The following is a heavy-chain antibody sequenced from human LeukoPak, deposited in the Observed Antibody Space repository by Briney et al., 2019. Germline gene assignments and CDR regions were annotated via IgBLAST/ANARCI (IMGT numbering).Heavy chain of an antibody. CDR2: INPNSGGT. CDR3: ARDKGKYSGSYPLDY. V-gene: IGHV1-2*02. CDR1: GYTFTGYY. Sequence: GASVKVSCKASGYTFTGYYMHWVRQAPGQGLEWMGWINPNSGGTNYAQKFQGRATMTRDTSISTAYMELSRLRSDDTAVYYCARDKGKYSGSYPLDYWGQGTLVTVSS. J-gene: IGHJ4*02. D-gene: IGHD1-26*01.